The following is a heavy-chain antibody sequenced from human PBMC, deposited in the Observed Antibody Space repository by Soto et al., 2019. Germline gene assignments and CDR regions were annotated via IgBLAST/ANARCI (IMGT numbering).Heavy chain of an antibody. CDR1: GYTFSSFG. CDR2: ISAYNGNT. J-gene: IGHJ4*02. Sequence: QVHLVQSGGEVQKPGASVKISCKTSGYTFSSFGVTWVRQAPGQGLEWMGWISAYNGNTKYARNLQDRVTLTTDTSTTTVHMELRNLRSDDTATYFCARDYTSSGGQLDYWGQGIPVTVSS. V-gene: IGHV1-18*01. CDR3: ARDYTSSGGQLDY. D-gene: IGHD3-22*01.